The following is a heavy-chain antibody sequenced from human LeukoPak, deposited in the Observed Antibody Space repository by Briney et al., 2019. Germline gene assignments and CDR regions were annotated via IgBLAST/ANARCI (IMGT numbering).Heavy chain of an antibody. J-gene: IGHJ4*02. CDR2: IYYSGST. V-gene: IGHV4-59*01. Sequence: TSETLSLTCTVSGGSISRYYWGWIRQPPGKGLEWIGSIYYSGSTNYNPSLKSRVTISVDTSKNQFSLKLSFVTAADTAVYYCVRENYFDYWGQGTLVTVSS. CDR1: GGSISRYY. CDR3: VRENYFDY.